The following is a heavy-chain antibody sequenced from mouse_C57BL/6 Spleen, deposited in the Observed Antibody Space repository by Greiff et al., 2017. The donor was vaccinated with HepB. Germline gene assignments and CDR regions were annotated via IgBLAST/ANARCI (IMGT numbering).Heavy chain of an antibody. Sequence: QVQLQQSGAELVRPGTSVKMSCKASGYNFTNYWIGWAKQRPGHGLEWIGDIYPGGGYTNYNEKFKGKATLTADKSSSTAYMQFSSLTSEDSAIYYCARSGTMVTPRAMDYWGQGTSVTVSS. CDR2: IYPGGGYT. D-gene: IGHD2-2*01. V-gene: IGHV1-63*01. CDR1: GYNFTNYW. CDR3: ARSGTMVTPRAMDY. J-gene: IGHJ4*01.